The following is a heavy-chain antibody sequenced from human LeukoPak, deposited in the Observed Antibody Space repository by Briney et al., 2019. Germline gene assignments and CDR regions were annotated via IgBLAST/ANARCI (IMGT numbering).Heavy chain of an antibody. CDR1: GYTFSSYS. D-gene: IGHD5-18*01. CDR2: IIPIFGTA. J-gene: IGHJ3*02. Sequence: ASVKVSCKASGYTFSSYSISWVRQAPGQGLEWMGMIIPIFGTANYAQKFQGRVTITADKSTSTAYMELSSLRSEDTAVYYCARGVIQLNDAFDIWGQGTMVTVSS. CDR3: ARGVIQLNDAFDI. V-gene: IGHV1-69*06.